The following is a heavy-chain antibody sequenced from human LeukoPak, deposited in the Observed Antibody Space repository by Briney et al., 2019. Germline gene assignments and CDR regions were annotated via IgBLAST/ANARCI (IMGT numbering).Heavy chain of an antibody. V-gene: IGHV1-2*02. J-gene: IGHJ5*02. Sequence: ASVKVSCKASGYTFTDYFMNWVRQAPGQGLEWMGWINPKSGGTVYAQKFQGRVTMTRDTSISTAYMELSRLRSDDTAVYYCARGPPSMVRGVDWFDPWGQGTLVTVSS. CDR2: INPKSGGT. CDR1: GYTFTDYF. CDR3: ARGPPSMVRGVDWFDP. D-gene: IGHD3-10*01.